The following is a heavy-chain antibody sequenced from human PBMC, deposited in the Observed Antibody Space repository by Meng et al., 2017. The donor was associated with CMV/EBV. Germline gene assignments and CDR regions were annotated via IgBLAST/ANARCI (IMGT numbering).Heavy chain of an antibody. D-gene: IGHD6-6*01. CDR2: INPSGGST. CDR3: ATPWEVYSSSSGSYYGMDV. V-gene: IGHV1-46*03. J-gene: IGHJ6*02. Sequence: ASMKVSCKASGYTFTSYYMHWVRQAPGQGLEWMGIINPSGGSTSYAQKFQGRVTMTRDTSTSTVYMELSSLRSEDTAVYYCATPWEVYSSSSGSYYGMDVWGQGTTVTVSS. CDR1: GYTFTSYY.